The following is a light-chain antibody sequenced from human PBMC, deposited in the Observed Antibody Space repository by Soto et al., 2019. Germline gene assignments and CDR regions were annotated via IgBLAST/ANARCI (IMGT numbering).Light chain of an antibody. CDR2: GAS. CDR1: TYIGDK. J-gene: IGKJ4*01. V-gene: IGKV3D-15*01. Sequence: EILLTQSPATLSLSPGERVTISCKANTYIGDKLAWYKQKPGQAPRLLIYGASTRATGIPDTFSGGGSATEFTLTISSLQSEDFVVYYCQQYHDWPLTFGGGTKVDIK. CDR3: QQYHDWPLT.